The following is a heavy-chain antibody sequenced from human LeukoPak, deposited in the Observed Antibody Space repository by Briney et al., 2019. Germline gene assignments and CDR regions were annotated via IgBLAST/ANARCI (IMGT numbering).Heavy chain of an antibody. D-gene: IGHD3-16*01. V-gene: IGHV4-39*07. CDR2: IYYSGST. J-gene: IGHJ1*01. CDR1: GGSISSSSYY. CDR3: ARANYDYAAPGYFQH. Sequence: SETLSLTCTVSGGSISSSSYYWGWIRQPPGKGLEWIGSIYYSGSTYCNPSLKSRVTISVDTSKNQFSLKLSSVTAADTAVYYCARANYDYAAPGYFQHWGQGTLVTVSS.